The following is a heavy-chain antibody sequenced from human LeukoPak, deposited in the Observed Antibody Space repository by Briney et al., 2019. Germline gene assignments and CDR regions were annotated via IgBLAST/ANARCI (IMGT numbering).Heavy chain of an antibody. J-gene: IGHJ4*02. CDR3: ARAGYSSSRAPLDY. V-gene: IGHV3-23*01. Sequence: PGGSLRLSCAASGFTFSSTSMSWVRQAPGKGLEWVSSFSASKNNRHYVDSVKGRFIISRDNSKNTLYLQMNSLRAEDTAVYYCARAGYSSSRAPLDYWGQGTLVTVSS. CDR1: GFTFSSTS. D-gene: IGHD6-13*01. CDR2: FSASKNNR.